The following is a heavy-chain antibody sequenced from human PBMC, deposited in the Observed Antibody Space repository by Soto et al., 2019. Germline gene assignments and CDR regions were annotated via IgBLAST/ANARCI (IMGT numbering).Heavy chain of an antibody. J-gene: IGHJ4*02. V-gene: IGHV3-53*01. Sequence: EVQLVESGGGLIQPGGSLRLSCAASGFTVSSNYMSWVRQAPGKGLEWVSVIYSGGSTYYADSVKGRFTISRDNSKNTLYLQMNSLRAEDTAVYYCARAASYYDFWSGYSPPYFDYWGQGTLVTVSS. CDR1: GFTVSSNY. CDR2: IYSGGST. CDR3: ARAASYYDFWSGYSPPYFDY. D-gene: IGHD3-3*01.